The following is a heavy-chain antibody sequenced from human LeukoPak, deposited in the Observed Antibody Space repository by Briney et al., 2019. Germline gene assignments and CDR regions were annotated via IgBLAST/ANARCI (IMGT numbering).Heavy chain of an antibody. V-gene: IGHV3-33*01. J-gene: IGHJ4*02. CDR1: GFSFSAYG. CDR2: IWYDGSRE. D-gene: IGHD6-13*01. CDR3: ARSWQQLVFYFDY. Sequence: GGSLRLSCAASGFSFSAYGMHWVRQAPGKGLEWVAVIWYDGSRESYTDSVQGRFTISRDNSKNTLYLQMNSLRAEDMAVYYCARSWQQLVFYFDYGGQGTLVTVSS.